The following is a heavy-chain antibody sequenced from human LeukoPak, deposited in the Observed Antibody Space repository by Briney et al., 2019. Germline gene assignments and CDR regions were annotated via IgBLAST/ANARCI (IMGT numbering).Heavy chain of an antibody. J-gene: IGHJ6*03. D-gene: IGHD2-2*02. CDR2: MNPKSGDT. CDR1: GYTFTSYD. Sequence: ASVKVSFKASGYTFTSYDMNWVRQATGQGLEWMGWMNPKSGDTGYAQKFQGRVTMTRNTSITTAYMELSSLRSEDTAVYYCATGPSVCSSTTCYNYMDVWGKGTTVTVSS. V-gene: IGHV1-8*01. CDR3: ATGPSVCSSTTCYNYMDV.